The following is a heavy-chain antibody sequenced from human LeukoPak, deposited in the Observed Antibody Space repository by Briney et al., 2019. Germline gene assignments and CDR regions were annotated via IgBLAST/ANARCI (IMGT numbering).Heavy chain of an antibody. J-gene: IGHJ2*01. Sequence: SETLSLTCTVSGGSISSYYWSWIRQPPGKGLEWIGYIYYSGSTNYNPSLKSRVTISVDTSKNQFSLKLSSVTAADTAVYYCARVSEYSSSWADWYFDLWGRGTLVTASS. CDR2: IYYSGST. CDR3: ARVSEYSSSWADWYFDL. CDR1: GGSISSYY. D-gene: IGHD6-13*01. V-gene: IGHV4-59*01.